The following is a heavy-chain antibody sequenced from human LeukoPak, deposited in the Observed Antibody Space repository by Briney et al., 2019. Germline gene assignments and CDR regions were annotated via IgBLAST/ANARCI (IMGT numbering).Heavy chain of an antibody. CDR1: GGSISSYY. CDR2: IYYSGST. Sequence: SETLSLTCTASGGSISSYYWSWIRQPPGKGLEWIGYIYYSGSTNYNPSLKSRITISVDTSKNQFSLKVSSVTAADTAVYYCASWSIVGAVVLDYWGQGTLVTVSS. V-gene: IGHV4-59*08. J-gene: IGHJ4*02. D-gene: IGHD1-26*01. CDR3: ASWSIVGAVVLDY.